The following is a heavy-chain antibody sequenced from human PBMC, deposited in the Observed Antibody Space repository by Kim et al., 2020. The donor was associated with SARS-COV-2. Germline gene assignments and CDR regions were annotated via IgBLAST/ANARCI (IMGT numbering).Heavy chain of an antibody. CDR3: AREQLRFSGSFHFDY. D-gene: IGHD1-26*01. Sequence: SETLSHTCTVSGGSINGFHWSWIRQPPGKGLEWIGFIYTSGRTNYNPSLKSRVTISFDISKNQFSLKLTSVTAADTAVYYCAREQLRFSGSFHFDYWGQGTLVTVST. J-gene: IGHJ4*02. CDR1: GGSINGFH. V-gene: IGHV4-59*01. CDR2: IYTSGRT.